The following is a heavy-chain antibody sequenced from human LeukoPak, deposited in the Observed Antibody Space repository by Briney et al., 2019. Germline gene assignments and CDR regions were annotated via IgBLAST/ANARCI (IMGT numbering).Heavy chain of an antibody. Sequence: PSETLSLTCTVSGGSISSYYWSWIRQPPGKGLEWIGRIYTSGSTNYNPSLKRRVTISVDTSKNQFSLKLSSVTAADTAVYYCARASGGSGSYYANFDYWGQGTLVTVSS. CDR2: IYTSGST. J-gene: IGHJ4*02. CDR1: GGSISSYY. V-gene: IGHV4-4*08. CDR3: ARASGGSGSYYANFDY. D-gene: IGHD3-10*01.